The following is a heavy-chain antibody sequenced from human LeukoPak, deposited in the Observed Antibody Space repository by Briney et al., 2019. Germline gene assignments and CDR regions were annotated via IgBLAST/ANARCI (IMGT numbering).Heavy chain of an antibody. J-gene: IGHJ3*02. Sequence: SSETLSLTCAVSGDSFSSHYWTWIRQPPGRGLEWIGYISYIGTTNYNPSLKSRVTISIDTSKNQFSLKLSSVTTADTAVYYCARDLVTVTKGFDIWGLGTMVSVSS. CDR1: GDSFSSHY. V-gene: IGHV4-59*11. CDR3: ARDLVTVTKGFDI. D-gene: IGHD4-17*01. CDR2: ISYIGTT.